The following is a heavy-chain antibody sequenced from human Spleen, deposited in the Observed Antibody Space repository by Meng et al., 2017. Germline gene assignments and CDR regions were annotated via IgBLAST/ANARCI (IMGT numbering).Heavy chain of an antibody. V-gene: IGHV4-34*01. CDR3: ARGPTTMAHDFDY. D-gene: IGHD4-11*01. CDR1: GGSFSDYY. Sequence: QVQLHAGGAGLLQPSETLSLTCVVSGGSFSDYYWSWIRQPPGKGLEWIGEINHSGSTNYNPSLESRATISVDTSQNNLSLKLSSVTAADSAVYYCARGPTTMAHDFDYWGQGTLVTVSS. J-gene: IGHJ4*02. CDR2: INHSGST.